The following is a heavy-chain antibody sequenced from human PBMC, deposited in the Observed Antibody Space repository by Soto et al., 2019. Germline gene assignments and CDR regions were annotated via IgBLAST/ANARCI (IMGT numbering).Heavy chain of an antibody. CDR1: GYTFTSYD. V-gene: IGHV1-8*01. CDR2: MNPNSGNT. Sequence: QVQLVQSGAAVKKPGASVKVSCKASGYTFTSYDINWVRQATGQGLEWMGWMNPNSGNTGYAQKFQGRVTMTRNTSISTAYMELSSLRSEDTAVYYCASGGRSRYYYGMDVWGQGTTVTVSS. D-gene: IGHD3-10*01. CDR3: ASGGRSRYYYGMDV. J-gene: IGHJ6*02.